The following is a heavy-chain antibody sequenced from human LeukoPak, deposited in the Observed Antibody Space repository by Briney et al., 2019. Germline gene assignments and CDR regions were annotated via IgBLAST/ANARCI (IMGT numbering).Heavy chain of an antibody. Sequence: PGGSLRLSCLASGFTFNNFGITWVRQAPGKGLEWVSYISSSGGATYYAESMKGRFTISRDNAKNSVFLQMNGLRPSDTSVYYCARINGQRTSIDYWGQGTLVTVSS. J-gene: IGHJ4*02. D-gene: IGHD6-25*01. V-gene: IGHV3-48*03. CDR3: ARINGQRTSIDY. CDR2: ISSSGGAT. CDR1: GFTFNNFG.